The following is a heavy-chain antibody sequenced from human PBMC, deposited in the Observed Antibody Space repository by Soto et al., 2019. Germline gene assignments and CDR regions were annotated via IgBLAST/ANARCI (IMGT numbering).Heavy chain of an antibody. J-gene: IGHJ4*02. Sequence: SETLSLTCTVSGGSISSGGYYWSWIRQPPGKGLEWIGYIYYSGSTNYNPSLKSRVTISVDTSKNQFSLKLSSVTAADTAVYYCARISYYYGSVILDYWGQGTLVTVSS. CDR2: IYYSGST. D-gene: IGHD3-10*01. CDR3: ARISYYYGSVILDY. CDR1: GGSISSGGYY. V-gene: IGHV4-61*08.